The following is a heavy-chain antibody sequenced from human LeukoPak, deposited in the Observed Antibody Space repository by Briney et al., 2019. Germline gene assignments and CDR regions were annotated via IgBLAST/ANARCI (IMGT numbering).Heavy chain of an antibody. CDR3: AKDSSYYYDPNGYFDY. Sequence: GGSLRLSCAASGFTFSSYGMHWVRQAPGKGLEWVAVISYDGSNKYYADSVKGRFTISRDNSKNTPYLQMNSLRAEDTAVYYCAKDSSYYYDPNGYFDYWGQGTLVTVSS. CDR1: GFTFSSYG. CDR2: ISYDGSNK. J-gene: IGHJ4*02. D-gene: IGHD3-22*01. V-gene: IGHV3-30*18.